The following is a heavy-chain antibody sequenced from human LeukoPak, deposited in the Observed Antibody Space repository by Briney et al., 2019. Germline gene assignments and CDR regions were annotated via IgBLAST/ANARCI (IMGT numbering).Heavy chain of an antibody. CDR2: ISSSSSYI. V-gene: IGHV3-21*01. Sequence: GGSLRLSCAASGFTFSSYSMNWVRQAPGKGLEWVSSISSSSSYIYYADSVKGRFTISRDNAKNSLYLQMNSLRAEDTAVYYCARGRLSGSSTGWFDPWGQGTLVTVSS. D-gene: IGHD2-2*01. CDR1: GFTFSSYS. CDR3: ARGRLSGSSTGWFDP. J-gene: IGHJ5*02.